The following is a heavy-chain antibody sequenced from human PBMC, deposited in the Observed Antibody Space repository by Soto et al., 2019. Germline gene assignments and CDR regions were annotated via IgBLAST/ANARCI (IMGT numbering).Heavy chain of an antibody. J-gene: IGHJ4*02. D-gene: IGHD4-4*01. CDR1: GFTFSSYG. Sequence: QVQLVESGGGVDQPGRSLRLSCAASGFTFSSYGMHWVRQAPGKGLEWVAVISYDGSNKYYADSVKGRFTISRDNSKNTLYLQMNSLRAEDTAVYYCAKDLVPTTVTFWGFDYWGQGTLVTVSS. CDR2: ISYDGSNK. V-gene: IGHV3-30*18. CDR3: AKDLVPTTVTFWGFDY.